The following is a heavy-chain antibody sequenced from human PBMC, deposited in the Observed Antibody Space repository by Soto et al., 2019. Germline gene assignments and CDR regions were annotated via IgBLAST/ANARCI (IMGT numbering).Heavy chain of an antibody. CDR3: ARDDRLDYYDSSGYYVF. D-gene: IGHD3-22*01. CDR2: IYHSGST. CDR1: VGSISSSNW. J-gene: IGHJ4*02. Sequence: SETLSLTCAVSVGSISSSNWWGWVRQPPGKGLEWIGEIYHSGSTNYNPSLKSRVTISVDKSKNQFSLKLSSVTAADTAVYYCARDDRLDYYDSSGYYVFWGQGTLVTVS. V-gene: IGHV4-4*02.